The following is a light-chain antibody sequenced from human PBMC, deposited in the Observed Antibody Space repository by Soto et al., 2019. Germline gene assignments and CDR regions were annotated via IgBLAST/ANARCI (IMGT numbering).Light chain of an antibody. Sequence: EIVLTQSPGTLSLSPGERATLSCRASQSLSSSYLTWYQQKPGQAPRLLIYGASSRATGIPDRFSGSGSGTDFTLSISRLEPEDLAVYYCQQYGSSSYTFGQGTKLEI. CDR2: GAS. CDR3: QQYGSSSYT. CDR1: QSLSSSY. J-gene: IGKJ2*01. V-gene: IGKV3-20*01.